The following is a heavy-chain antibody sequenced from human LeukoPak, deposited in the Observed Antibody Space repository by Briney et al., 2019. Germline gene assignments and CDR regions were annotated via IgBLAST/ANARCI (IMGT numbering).Heavy chain of an antibody. D-gene: IGHD3-10*02. J-gene: IGHJ4*02. CDR3: ARGAIAMLDFDY. Sequence: SETLSLTCTVSGGSISSGGYSWSWIRQHPGKGLEWIVYSYYSGSTYYNPSLKSRVTISVATSNTQFSLKLRSVTAAAPAVPYCARGAIAMLDFDYWGQGTLVTVSS. CDR2: SYYSGST. CDR1: GGSISSGGYS. V-gene: IGHV4-31*03.